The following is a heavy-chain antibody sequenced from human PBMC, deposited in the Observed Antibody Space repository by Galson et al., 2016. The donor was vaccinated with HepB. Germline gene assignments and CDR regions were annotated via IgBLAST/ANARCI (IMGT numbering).Heavy chain of an antibody. CDR3: ARGEGYNLY. D-gene: IGHD5-24*01. J-gene: IGHJ4*02. CDR1: GVSISSYY. CDR2: AFYSGIT. Sequence: SETLSLTCTVSGVSISSYYWSRFRQPPEKGLEWIGYAFYSGITNYNPSLKSRVTISIDTSKNQFSLKLSSVTAADTAVYYCARGEGYNLYWGQGTLVTVSS. V-gene: IGHV4-59*08.